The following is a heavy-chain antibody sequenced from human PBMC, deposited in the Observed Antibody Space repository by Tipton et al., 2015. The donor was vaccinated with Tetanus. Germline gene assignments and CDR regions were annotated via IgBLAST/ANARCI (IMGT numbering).Heavy chain of an antibody. J-gene: IGHJ4*02. CDR3: ARDASRYTYGSNYFDY. D-gene: IGHD5-18*01. CDR2: INPIGGST. Sequence: QVQLVQSGAEVKKPGASVKVSCKASGYTLTSYHMHWVRQAPGQGLEWMGIINPIGGSTSYAQKFQGRITMTGDTSTSTVYMDLNSLRSEDTAVYYCARDASRYTYGSNYFDYWGQGTLVTVSS. V-gene: IGHV1-46*01. CDR1: GYTLTSYH.